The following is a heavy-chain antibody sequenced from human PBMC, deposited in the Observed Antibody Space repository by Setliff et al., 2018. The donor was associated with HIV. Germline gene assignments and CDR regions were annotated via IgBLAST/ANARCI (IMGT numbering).Heavy chain of an antibody. Sequence: ASVKVSCKASGYTFTGYYLHWVRQAPGQGLEWMGWIDPNSGDTNYEQKFQGRVSMTRDTSISTVYMELSSLRSDDTAVYYCARTQQTYYYDSSGYYFDYWGQGTLVTVSS. CDR3: ARTQQTYYYDSSGYYFDY. CDR2: IDPNSGDT. CDR1: GYTFTGYY. D-gene: IGHD3-22*01. V-gene: IGHV1-2*02. J-gene: IGHJ4*02.